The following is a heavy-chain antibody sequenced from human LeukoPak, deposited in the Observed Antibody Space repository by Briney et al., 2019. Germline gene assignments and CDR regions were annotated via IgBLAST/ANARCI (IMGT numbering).Heavy chain of an antibody. J-gene: IGHJ4*02. V-gene: IGHV4-61*02. CDR2: IYSSGDT. D-gene: IGHD6-13*01. Sequence: SETLSLTCTVSGGSISGGDYYWSWIRQPAGKGLEWIGRIYSSGDTIYNPSLKSRVTMSIDTSKKQFSLNLSSVTAADTAVYYCAAYQQQLAFDYWGQGTLVTVSS. CDR3: AAYQQQLAFDY. CDR1: GGSISGGDYY.